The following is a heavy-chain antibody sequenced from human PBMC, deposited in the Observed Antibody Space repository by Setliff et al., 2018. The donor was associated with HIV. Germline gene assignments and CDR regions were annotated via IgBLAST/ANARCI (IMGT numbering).Heavy chain of an antibody. V-gene: IGHV1-46*01. CDR2: INPSGGST. J-gene: IGHJ5*02. D-gene: IGHD2-15*01. Sequence: ASVKVSCKASGYTFTNFYIHWVRQAPGQGLEWLGMINPSGGSTTYAQKFQGRVTMTEDTSADTAYMELSSLRSEDTAVYYCARLAREEYCRGRTCYPNWFDPWVPETLLVTVSS. CDR1: GYTFTNFY. CDR3: ARLAREEYCRGRTCYPNWFDP.